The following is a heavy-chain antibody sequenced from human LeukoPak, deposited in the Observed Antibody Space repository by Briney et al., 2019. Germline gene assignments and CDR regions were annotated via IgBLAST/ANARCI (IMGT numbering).Heavy chain of an antibody. CDR1: GYTFTGYY. J-gene: IGHJ4*02. V-gene: IGHV1-2*02. CDR2: INPNSGGT. D-gene: IGHD1-7*01. Sequence: ASVKVSCKASGYTFTGYYMHWVRQAPGQGPEWTGWINPNSGGTNYAQKFQGRVTMTRDTSISTAYMELSRLRSDDTAVYYCARGGRYNWNYIGDYWGQGTLVTVSS. CDR3: ARGGRYNWNYIGDY.